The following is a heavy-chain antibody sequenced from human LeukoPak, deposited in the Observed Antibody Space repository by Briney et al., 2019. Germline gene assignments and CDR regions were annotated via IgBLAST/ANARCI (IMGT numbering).Heavy chain of an antibody. CDR2: IWHDGSNK. Sequence: GGSLRLSCAASGFTFSSYGMNWVRQAPGKGLEWVAVIWHDGSNKYYADSVKGQFTSPRDNSENTLYLQINSLRAEDIAVYYCARELGLVVITAIDYWGQGPLVSVSS. CDR3: ARELGLVVITAIDY. V-gene: IGHV3-33*01. J-gene: IGHJ4*02. D-gene: IGHD3-22*01. CDR1: GFTFSSYG.